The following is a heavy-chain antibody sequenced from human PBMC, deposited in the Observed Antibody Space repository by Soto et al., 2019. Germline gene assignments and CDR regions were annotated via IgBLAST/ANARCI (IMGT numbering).Heavy chain of an antibody. D-gene: IGHD1-26*01. V-gene: IGHV3-74*01. J-gene: IGHJ5*02. CDR2: INSDGTTT. CDR1: GFTFTSYW. CDR3: ARVATGSYNWFDP. Sequence: EVQLVESGGGLVQPGGSLRLSCAASGFTFTSYWMHWVRQAPGMGLMWVSRINSDGTTTTYADSVKGRFTISRDNAKNTLYLQMNNLRAEDTAVYYCARVATGSYNWFDPWGPGTLVTVSS.